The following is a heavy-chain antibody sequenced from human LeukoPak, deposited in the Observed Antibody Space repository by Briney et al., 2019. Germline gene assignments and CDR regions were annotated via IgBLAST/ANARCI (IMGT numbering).Heavy chain of an antibody. V-gene: IGHV4-59*01. CDR1: GGSISSYY. CDR2: IYYSGST. CDR3: ARSPDYYDSSGYYY. Sequence: SETLSLTCTVSGGSISSYYWSWIRQPPGKGLEWIGYIYYSGSTNYNPSLKSRVTISVDTSKNQFSLKLSSVTAADTAVYYCARSPDYYDSSGYYYWGQGTLATVSS. D-gene: IGHD3-22*01. J-gene: IGHJ4*02.